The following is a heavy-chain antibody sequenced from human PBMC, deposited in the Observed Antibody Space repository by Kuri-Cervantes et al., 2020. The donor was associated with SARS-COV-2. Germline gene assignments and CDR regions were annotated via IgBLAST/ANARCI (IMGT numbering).Heavy chain of an antibody. D-gene: IGHD3-10*01. J-gene: IGHJ4*02. CDR3: ARDRLGALGSGSFSYDY. CDR2: IIPIFGTA. CDR1: GYTFTSYA. Sequence: SVKVSCKASGYTFTSYAISWVRQAPGQGLEWMGGIIPIFGTANYAQKFQGRVTITADESTSTAYMELSSLRSEDTAVYYCARDRLGALGSGSFSYDYWGQGTLVTVSS. V-gene: IGHV1-69*13.